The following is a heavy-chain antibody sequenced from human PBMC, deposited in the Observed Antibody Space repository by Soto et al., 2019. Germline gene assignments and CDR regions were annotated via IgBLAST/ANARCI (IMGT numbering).Heavy chain of an antibody. CDR2: ISWNSGSI. CDR3: AKDMSRYCSSTIFYKCFDF. J-gene: IGHJ4*02. V-gene: IGHV3-9*01. CDR1: GFTFDDYA. D-gene: IGHD2-2*02. Sequence: GGSLRLYCAASGFTFDDYAMNWVRKATGKGLEWVSGISWNSGSIGYADSVKGRFTISIDNAKNYLYLQMNSLRDEDTALYYCAKDMSRYCSSTIFYKCFDFWCQGSLVTFSS.